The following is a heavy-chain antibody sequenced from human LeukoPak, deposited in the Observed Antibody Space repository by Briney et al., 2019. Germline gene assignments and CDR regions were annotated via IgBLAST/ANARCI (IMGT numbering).Heavy chain of an antibody. CDR2: IYYSGST. V-gene: IGHV4-39*01. CDR1: GGSISSSSYY. D-gene: IGHD3-16*01. CDR3: ASSWGSRAYFY. J-gene: IGHJ4*02. Sequence: SETLSLTCTVSGGSISSSSYYWGWIRQPPGKGLEWIGSIYYSGSTYYNPSLKSRVTISVDTSKNQFSLKLSSVTAADTAVYYCASSWGSRAYFYWGQGTLVTVSS.